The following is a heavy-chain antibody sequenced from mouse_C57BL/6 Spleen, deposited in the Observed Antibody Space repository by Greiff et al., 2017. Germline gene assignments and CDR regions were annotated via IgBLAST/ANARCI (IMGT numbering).Heavy chain of an antibody. CDR1: GFTFTDYY. J-gene: IGHJ1*03. Sequence: VQLQQSGPLLVKPGPSVKISCKASGFTFTDYYMHWVKQSHGKSLEWIGLVYPYNGGTCYNQKFKGKATLTVDTSSSTGSMELNRLTLEDSAVEYCARGNGFYDLRSFDVWGTGTTVTVSS. V-gene: IGHV1-36*01. CDR3: ARGNGFYDLRSFDV. D-gene: IGHD2-3*01. CDR2: VYPYNGGT.